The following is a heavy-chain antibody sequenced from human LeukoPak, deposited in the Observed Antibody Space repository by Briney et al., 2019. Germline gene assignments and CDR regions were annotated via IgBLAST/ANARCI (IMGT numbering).Heavy chain of an antibody. CDR3: ARVGPIDY. CDR2: ISWNSGSI. D-gene: IGHD3-10*01. V-gene: IGHV3-9*01. J-gene: IGHJ4*02. CDR1: GFTFDDYA. Sequence: GGSLRLSCAASGFTFDDYAMHWVRQAPGKGLEWVSGISWNSGSIGYADSVKGRFTISRDNAKNSLYLQMNSLRAEDTALYYRARVGPIDYWGQGTLVTVSS.